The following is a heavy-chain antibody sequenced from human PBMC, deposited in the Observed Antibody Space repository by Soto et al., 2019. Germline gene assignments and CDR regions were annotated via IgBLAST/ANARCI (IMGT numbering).Heavy chain of an antibody. CDR3: ARDQVGFFDY. V-gene: IGHV3-7*01. D-gene: IGHD1-26*01. CDR1: GFSFSSYW. J-gene: IGHJ4*02. CDR2: IEQAGIEK. Sequence: EVQLVESGGGLVQPGGSLRLSCAASGFSFSSYWMSWVRQAPGKGLEWVANIEQAGIEKYYVDSVKGRFTISRDNAKNSLYLRIISLRPEVMAVNYCARDQVGFFDYWGQGTLVTVSS.